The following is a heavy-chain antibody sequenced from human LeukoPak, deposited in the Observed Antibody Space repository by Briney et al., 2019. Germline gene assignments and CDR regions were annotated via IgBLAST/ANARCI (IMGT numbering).Heavy chain of an antibody. V-gene: IGHV4-34*01. Sequence: PSETLSLTCAVYGGSLSGYYWSWIRQPPGKGLEWIGEINHSGSTNYNPSLKSRVTISVDTSKNQFSLKLSSVTAADTAVYYCARTTGFWSGYYPYYFDYWGQGTLVTVSS. CDR2: INHSGST. J-gene: IGHJ4*02. CDR3: ARTTGFWSGYYPYYFDY. D-gene: IGHD3-3*01. CDR1: GGSLSGYY.